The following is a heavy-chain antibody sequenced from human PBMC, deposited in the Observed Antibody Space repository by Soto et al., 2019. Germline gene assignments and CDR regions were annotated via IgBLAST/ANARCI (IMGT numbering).Heavy chain of an antibody. J-gene: IGHJ5*02. CDR3: ARGGMDTSMVTNWFDP. CDR2: IYSSGIT. Sequence: PSETLSLTXTVSGGSITGYYWTWIRQSPGKGLECIGYIYSSGITNYSPYFKSRVTISVDTSKNQLSLKLRSVTAADTAVYYCARGGMDTSMVTNWFDPWGQGTLVTVSS. D-gene: IGHD5-18*01. V-gene: IGHV4-59*01. CDR1: GGSITGYY.